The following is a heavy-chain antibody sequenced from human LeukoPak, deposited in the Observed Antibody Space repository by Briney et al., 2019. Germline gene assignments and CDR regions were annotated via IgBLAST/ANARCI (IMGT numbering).Heavy chain of an antibody. CDR2: IGTSGNTI. CDR3: ARDQWLDY. Sequence: GRSLRLSCAVSGFTFSGYIMNWVRQAPGKGLEWVSFIGTSGNTIYYADSVKGRFTVSRDNAKNSLYLQMNSLRAEDTAVYYCARDQWLDYWGQGTLVTVSS. J-gene: IGHJ4*02. V-gene: IGHV3-48*01. CDR1: GFTFSGYI. D-gene: IGHD6-19*01.